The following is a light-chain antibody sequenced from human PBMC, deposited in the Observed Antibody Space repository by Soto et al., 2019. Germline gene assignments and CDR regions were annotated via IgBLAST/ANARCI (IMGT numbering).Light chain of an antibody. Sequence: TVLTQSPGSLSLSSGERATLSCRASHTVVSNNLAWYQHRPGQPPRLLIYGSFNRATGIPDRFSGSVSGRDHTRTISRLDPEDSAVYYCQQYGDSITFGGGTKLEIK. CDR1: HTVVSNN. CDR2: GSF. V-gene: IGKV3-20*01. CDR3: QQYGDSIT. J-gene: IGKJ4*01.